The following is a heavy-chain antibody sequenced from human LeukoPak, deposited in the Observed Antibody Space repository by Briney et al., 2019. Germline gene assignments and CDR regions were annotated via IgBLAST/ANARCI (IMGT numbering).Heavy chain of an antibody. V-gene: IGHV3-23*01. J-gene: IGHJ4*02. Sequence: GGSLRLSCAASGFTFTSFAMSWVRRAPGQGLEWVSTISRSGVATYYANPGTGRFAISRDNSKNTVNVQMNSLRAEDTAIYYCAKHSHDGSAPYYEVQLDYWGQGPLVTVSS. D-gene: IGHD3-22*01. CDR3: AKHSHDGSAPYYEVQLDY. CDR2: ISRSGVAT. CDR1: GFTFTSFA.